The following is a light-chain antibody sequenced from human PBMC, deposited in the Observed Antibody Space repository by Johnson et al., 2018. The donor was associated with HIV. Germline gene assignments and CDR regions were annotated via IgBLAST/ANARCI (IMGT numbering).Light chain of an antibody. CDR3: GTWESGLSAYV. CDR2: DNN. V-gene: IGLV1-51*01. J-gene: IGLJ1*01. CDR1: SSNIGNNY. Sequence: TQPPSVSAAPGQKVTIPCSGSSSNIGNNYASWYQQVPGTAPKLLIYDNNKRPSGIPYRFSGSKSSTSATLPLTGLQTGDEAYYYCGTWESGLSAYVFATGTKVTVL.